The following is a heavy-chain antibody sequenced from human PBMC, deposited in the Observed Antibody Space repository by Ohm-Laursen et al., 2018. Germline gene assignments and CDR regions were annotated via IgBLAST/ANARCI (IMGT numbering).Heavy chain of an antibody. CDR2: MNPNSGNT. J-gene: IGHJ5*02. Sequence: VASVKVSCKASGYTFTSYDINWVRQATGQGLEWMGWMNPNSGNTGYAQKFQGRVTMTRNTSIITAYMELSSLTSEDTAVYYCARGERGSGWLENWFDPWGQGTLVTVSS. CDR3: ARGERGSGWLENWFDP. CDR1: GYTFTSYD. V-gene: IGHV1-8*01. D-gene: IGHD6-19*01.